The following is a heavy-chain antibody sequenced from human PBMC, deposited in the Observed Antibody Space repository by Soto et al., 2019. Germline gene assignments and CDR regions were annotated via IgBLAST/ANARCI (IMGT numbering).Heavy chain of an antibody. CDR1: GGSISSSSYY. D-gene: IGHD4-4*01. Sequence: PSETLSLTCTVSGGSISSSSYYWGWIRQPPGKGLEWIGSIYYSGSTYHNPSLKSRVTISVDSSKNQFSLKLSSVTAADTAVYYCARRTSTVKYYMDVWGKGTTVTVSS. CDR2: IYYSGST. CDR3: ARRTSTVKYYMDV. V-gene: IGHV4-39*01. J-gene: IGHJ6*03.